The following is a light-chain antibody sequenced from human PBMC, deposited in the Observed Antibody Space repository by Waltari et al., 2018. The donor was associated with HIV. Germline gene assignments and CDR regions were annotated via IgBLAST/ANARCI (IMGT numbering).Light chain of an antibody. CDR2: GAS. V-gene: IGKV1-17*01. Sequence: DIQMTQSPSSLSASLGDKVTITCRASQDIGNDLGWYKYRPGEAPKRLIFGASTLQSWVPLRFSGSGSGTEFTLTIHSLQTEDFATYFCLQYRNFPRTFGQGTKLEIK. CDR1: QDIGND. CDR3: LQYRNFPRT. J-gene: IGKJ1*01.